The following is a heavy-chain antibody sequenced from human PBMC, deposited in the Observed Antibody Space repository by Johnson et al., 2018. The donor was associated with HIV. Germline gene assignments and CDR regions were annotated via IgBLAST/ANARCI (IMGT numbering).Heavy chain of an antibody. CDR1: GFTFSSYG. D-gene: IGHD6-19*01. CDR3: ARDAVIRGGWYNVDAFDV. V-gene: IGHV3-30*02. Sequence: QMQLVESGRGVVQPGGFLRLYCAASGFTFSSYGMHWVRQAPGKGLEWVAFIRYDGSNTYYADSVKGRFTISRDNSKNSLYLQMNSLRAEDTAVYYCARDAVIRGGWYNVDAFDVWGQGTMVTVSS. J-gene: IGHJ3*01. CDR2: IRYDGSNT.